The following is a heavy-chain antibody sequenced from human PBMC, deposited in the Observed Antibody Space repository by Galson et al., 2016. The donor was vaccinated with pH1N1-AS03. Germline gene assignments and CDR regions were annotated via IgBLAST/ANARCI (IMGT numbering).Heavy chain of an antibody. V-gene: IGHV3-21*01. D-gene: IGHD1-26*01. CDR2: ISSNSIYI. CDR1: GFTLSGYP. CDR3: ARYSGSYRTHDAFDI. J-gene: IGHJ3*02. Sequence: SLRLSCAASGFTLSGYPMNWVRQAPGKGLEWVSSISSNSIYIYHADSAKGRFTISRDNAKDSMYLQMNSLRVEDTAVYYCARYSGSYRTHDAFDIWGQGTMVTVSS.